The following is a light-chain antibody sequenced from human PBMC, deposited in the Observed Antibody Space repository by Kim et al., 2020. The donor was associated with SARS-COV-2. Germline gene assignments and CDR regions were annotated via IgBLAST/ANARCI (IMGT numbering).Light chain of an antibody. V-gene: IGLV2-8*01. Sequence: SVTLTSTGSNSHLGCYKYVSGNQQHPGESPRFMFFEVNTRPAGVPDRFSGSTSGNTASLTVSGLQAEDEADYYCSSFAGRNTFGVFGGGTQLTVL. CDR3: SSFAGRNTFGV. J-gene: IGLJ3*02. CDR2: EVN. CDR1: NSHLGCYKY.